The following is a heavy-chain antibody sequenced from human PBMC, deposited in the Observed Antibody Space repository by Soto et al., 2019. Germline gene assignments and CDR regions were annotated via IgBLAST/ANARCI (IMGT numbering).Heavy chain of an antibody. D-gene: IGHD6-25*01. CDR2: IYPGDSDT. J-gene: IGHJ6*03. CDR1: GYSFTSYW. V-gene: IGHV5-51*01. CDR3: ARCLCPYSSAKYYMYF. Sequence: GESLKISCKGSGYSFTSYWIGWVRQMPGKGLEWMGIIYPGDSDTRYSPSFQGQVTISADKSISTAYLQWSSLKASDTAMYYCARCLCPYSSAKYYMYFWGKGTTVTVSS.